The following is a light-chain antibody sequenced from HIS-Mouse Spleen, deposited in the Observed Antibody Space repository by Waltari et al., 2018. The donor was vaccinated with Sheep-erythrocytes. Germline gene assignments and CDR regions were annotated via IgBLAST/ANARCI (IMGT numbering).Light chain of an antibody. Sequence: SYELTQPPSVSVSPGQTASLTCSGDKFGDKYACWYQQKPGQSPVLVIYQDSKRPSGIPERFSGSNSGNTATLTISGTQAMDEADYYCQAWDSSTYVFGTGTKVTVL. CDR3: QAWDSSTYV. V-gene: IGLV3-1*01. J-gene: IGLJ1*01. CDR1: KFGDKY. CDR2: QDS.